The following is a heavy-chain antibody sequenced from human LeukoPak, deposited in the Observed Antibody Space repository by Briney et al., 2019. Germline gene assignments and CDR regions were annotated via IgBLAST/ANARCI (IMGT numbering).Heavy chain of an antibody. CDR3: ARWASWQDY. CDR2: ISSSSSYI. Sequence: GGSLRLSCAASGFTFSSYSMNWVRQAPGKGLEWVSSISSSSSYIYYAVSVKGRFTISRDNAKNSLYLQMNSLRAEDTAVYYCARWASWQDYWGQGTLVTVSS. CDR1: GFTFSSYS. V-gene: IGHV3-21*01. D-gene: IGHD2-2*01. J-gene: IGHJ4*02.